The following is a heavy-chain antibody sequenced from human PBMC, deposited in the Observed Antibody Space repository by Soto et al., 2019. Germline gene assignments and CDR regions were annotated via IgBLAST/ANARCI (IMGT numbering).Heavy chain of an antibody. CDR2: ISTYNGNT. CDR1: GYTFTSYD. CDR3: ERGMGQPLDY. V-gene: IGHV1-18*01. J-gene: IGHJ4*02. D-gene: IGHD3-16*01. Sequence: QVQLVQSGAEVREPGASVKVSCKASGYTFTSYDISWVRQAPGQGLEWMGCISTYNGNTNYAQKPQGRVTMTTDTYTSTVYMELRSLSSDDTAVYYCERGMGQPLDYWGQGTLVTVSS.